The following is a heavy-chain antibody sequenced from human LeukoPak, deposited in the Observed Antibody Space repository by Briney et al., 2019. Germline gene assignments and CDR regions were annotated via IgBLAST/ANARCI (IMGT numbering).Heavy chain of an antibody. CDR2: IWYDGSNK. D-gene: IGHD3-22*01. J-gene: IGHJ4*02. CDR1: GFTFSSYG. V-gene: IGHV3-33*01. CDR3: ARDTLTFYYYDSSGYPY. Sequence: PGRSLRLSCAASGFTFSSYGMHWVRQAPGKGLEWVAVIWYDGSNKYYADSVKGRFTISRDNSKNTLCLQMNSLRAEDTAVYYCARDTLTFYYYDSSGYPYWGQGTLVTVSS.